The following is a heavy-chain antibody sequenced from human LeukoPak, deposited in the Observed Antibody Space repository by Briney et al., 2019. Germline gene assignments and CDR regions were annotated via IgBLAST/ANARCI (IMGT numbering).Heavy chain of an antibody. CDR3: AKDTAHIVVVLVFDP. CDR2: ISGSGGST. V-gene: IGHV3-23*01. D-gene: IGHD2-21*01. Sequence: GGSLRLSCAASGFTFSSYAMSWVRQAPGKGLEWVSAISGSGGSTYYADSVKGRFTISRDNSKNTLYLQMNSLRAEDTAVYYCAKDTAHIVVVLVFDPWGQGTLVTVSS. J-gene: IGHJ5*02. CDR1: GFTFSSYA.